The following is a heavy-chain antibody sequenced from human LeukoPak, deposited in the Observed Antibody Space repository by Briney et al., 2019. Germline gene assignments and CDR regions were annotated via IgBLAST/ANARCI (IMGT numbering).Heavy chain of an antibody. J-gene: IGHJ4*02. V-gene: IGHV4-59*01. CDR3: ARKGGIFDY. Sequence: SETLSLTGSVSGGYFNSYYWSWLGQPPGKGLEWIGYIFGSGTTNYNPSLKSRVTISVDTSKNQFSLKLSSVTAADTAIYYCARKGGIFDYWGQGTLVTVSS. D-gene: IGHD2-15*01. CDR1: GGYFNSYY. CDR2: IFGSGTT.